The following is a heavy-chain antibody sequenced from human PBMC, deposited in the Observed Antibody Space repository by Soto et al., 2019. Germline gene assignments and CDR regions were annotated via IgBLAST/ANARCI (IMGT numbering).Heavy chain of an antibody. V-gene: IGHV3-73*01. CDR2: IRSKANSYAT. Sequence: PGGSLRLSCAASGFTFSGSAMHWVRQASGKGLEWVGRIRSKANSYATAYAASVKGRFTISRDDPKNTAYLQMNSLKTEDTAVYYCTREPRSFSQYPGVGSGMDVWGQGTTVTVSS. J-gene: IGHJ6*02. CDR3: TREPRSFSQYPGVGSGMDV. CDR1: GFTFSGSA. D-gene: IGHD1-26*01.